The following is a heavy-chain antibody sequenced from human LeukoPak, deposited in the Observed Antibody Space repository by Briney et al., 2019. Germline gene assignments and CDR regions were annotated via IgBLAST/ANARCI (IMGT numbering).Heavy chain of an antibody. V-gene: IGHV4-59*01. CDR2: IYYSGST. J-gene: IGHJ6*03. CDR3: ARDLAGPMDV. D-gene: IGHD6-19*01. CDR1: GGSISSYY. Sequence: PSETLSLTCTVSGGSISSYYWSWIRQPPGKGLEWIGYIYYSGSTNYNPSLKSRVTISVDTSKNQFSLKLSSVTAADTAVYYCARDLAGPMDVWSKGTTVTVSS.